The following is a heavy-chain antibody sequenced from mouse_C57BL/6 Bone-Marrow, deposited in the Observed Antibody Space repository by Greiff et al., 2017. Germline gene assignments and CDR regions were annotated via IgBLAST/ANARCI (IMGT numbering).Heavy chain of an antibody. D-gene: IGHD2-2*01. CDR1: GYAFTNYL. CDR3: ARGGLRRRRRVVWDY. Sequence: VQLQQSGAELVRPGTSVKVSCKASGYAFTNYLIEWVKQRPGQGLVWIGEIDPSDSYTNYNQKFKGKATLTVDTSSSTAYMQHSSLTSEDSAVYYCARGGLRRRRRVVWDYWGQGTTLTVSS. V-gene: IGHV1-50*01. J-gene: IGHJ2*01. CDR2: IDPSDSYT.